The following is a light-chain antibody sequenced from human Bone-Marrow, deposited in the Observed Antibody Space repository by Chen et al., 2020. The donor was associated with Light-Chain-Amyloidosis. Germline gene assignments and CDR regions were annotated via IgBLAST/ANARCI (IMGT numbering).Light chain of an antibody. CDR1: SSDVGGYNY. CDR3: SSFTRTNALV. V-gene: IGLV2-14*03. CDR2: DVT. J-gene: IGLJ2*01. Sequence: QSALTQPASVSGSPRQPITISCTGTSSDVGGYNYSSWSQQHPGKAPKLIIYDVTYRPSGVANRFSGSKSGNTASLTISGLQAEDEADYYCSSFTRTNALVFGGGTKLTVL.